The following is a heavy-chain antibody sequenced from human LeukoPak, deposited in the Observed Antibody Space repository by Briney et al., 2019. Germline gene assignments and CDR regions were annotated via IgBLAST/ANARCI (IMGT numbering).Heavy chain of an antibody. D-gene: IGHD3-22*01. J-gene: IGHJ5*01. Sequence: GGSLRLSCQASGFTFYMYAMSWVRQAPGKGLEWVASMCGTAGCTFYPDSVKGRFTIFRDNSKNVLYLRMNSLTAEDTAIYYCAKDRPNFHENSGHYYRRDGDSWGQGTLVTVSS. CDR1: GFTFYMYA. V-gene: IGHV3-23*01. CDR2: MCGTAGCT. CDR3: AKDRPNFHENSGHYYRRDGDS.